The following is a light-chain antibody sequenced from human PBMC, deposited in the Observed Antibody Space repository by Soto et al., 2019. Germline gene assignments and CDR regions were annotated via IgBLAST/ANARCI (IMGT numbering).Light chain of an antibody. CDR1: SSDIGGYNY. J-gene: IGLJ2*01. CDR2: DVT. CDR3: SSYTSSSTVL. Sequence: QSVLTQPASVSGSPGQSITISCTGTSSDIGGYNYVSWYQQHPGKAPKLMIFDVTTRPSGVSNRFSGSKSGNTASLTISGLQSVDEADYYCSSYTSSSTVLFGGGTKVTVL. V-gene: IGLV2-14*01.